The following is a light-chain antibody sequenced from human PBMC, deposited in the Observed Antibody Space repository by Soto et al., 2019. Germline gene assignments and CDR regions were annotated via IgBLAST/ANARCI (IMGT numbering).Light chain of an antibody. CDR2: EVS. V-gene: IGLV2-14*01. CDR3: SSYTSSRTLV. J-gene: IGLJ2*01. Sequence: QSALTQPASVSGSPGQSITISCTGTSSDVGGYNYVSWYQQHPGKAPKLMIYEVSNRPSGVSHRFSGSKSGNTASLTISGLQAEDEAEYYCSSYTSSRTLVFGGGTKLTVL. CDR1: SSDVGGYNY.